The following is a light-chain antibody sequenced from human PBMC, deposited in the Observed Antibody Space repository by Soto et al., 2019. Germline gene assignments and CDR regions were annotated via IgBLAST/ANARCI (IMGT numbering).Light chain of an antibody. CDR3: QQYNSWPPIT. J-gene: IGKJ5*01. CDR1: QSVSSK. V-gene: IGKV3-15*01. CDR2: GAS. Sequence: LVMTQSPATLSVSPGERATLSWSASQSVSSKLAWYQQKRGQAPRLLIYGASTRARGIPARFSGSGSGTEFTLTISSLQSEDFAVYYCQQYNSWPPITFGQGTRLEIK.